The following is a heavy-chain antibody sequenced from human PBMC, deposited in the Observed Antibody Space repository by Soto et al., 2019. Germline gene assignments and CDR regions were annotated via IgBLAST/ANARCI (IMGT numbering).Heavy chain of an antibody. CDR2: MYPGDAEI. J-gene: IGHJ4*01. CDR3: ARRNGLMRYRLADFAY. CDR1: YNSTKWW. Sequence: YNSTKWWLCRVHQKPGKGLEWMGIMYPGDAEIKDNTSFQGQVTISADKSISTAYLQWSSLKVSDIAIYYCARRNGLMRYRLADFAYQCYGTQVTVSS. D-gene: IGHD2-8*01. V-gene: IGHV5-51*07.